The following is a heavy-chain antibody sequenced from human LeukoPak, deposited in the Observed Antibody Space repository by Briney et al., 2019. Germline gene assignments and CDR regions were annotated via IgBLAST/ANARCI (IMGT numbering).Heavy chain of an antibody. CDR1: GGSISSRSYY. V-gene: IGHV4-39*06. J-gene: IGHJ3*02. CDR3: ARGAAAGDDAFDI. D-gene: IGHD6-13*01. CDR2: IYYSGST. Sequence: PSETLSLTCTVSGGSISSRSYYWGWIRQPPGKGLEWIGSIYYSGSTYYNPSLKSRVTISVDTSKNQFTLKLSSVTAADTAVYYCARGAAAGDDAFDIWGQGTMVTVSS.